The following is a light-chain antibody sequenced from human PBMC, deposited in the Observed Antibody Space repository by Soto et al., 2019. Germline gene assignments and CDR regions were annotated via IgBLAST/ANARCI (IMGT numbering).Light chain of an antibody. Sequence: VLTQSPATLSLSPGERATLSCRASQSVSTYLAWYQQKPGQAPRLLIYDASNRATGIPARFSGSGSGTDFPLTIRSLEPEDFAVYYCQQRINWPPVTFGGGTKVEIK. CDR2: DAS. CDR3: QQRINWPPVT. V-gene: IGKV3-11*01. J-gene: IGKJ4*01. CDR1: QSVSTY.